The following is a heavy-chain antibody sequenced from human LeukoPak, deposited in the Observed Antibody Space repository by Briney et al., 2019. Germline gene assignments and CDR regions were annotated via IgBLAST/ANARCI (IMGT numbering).Heavy chain of an antibody. CDR3: ARGHGYSYGFDYYYYYYMDV. CDR1: GGSISWSSHY. J-gene: IGHJ6*03. CDR2: GYYNGNT. D-gene: IGHD5-18*01. V-gene: IGHV4-39*07. Sequence: SETLSLTCTVSGGSISWSSHYWGWIRQSPGKGLEWIGSGYYNGNTFYNPSLNSRVTISIDTSKNQFSLKLSSVTAADTAVYYCARGHGYSYGFDYYYYYYMDVWGKGTTVTVSS.